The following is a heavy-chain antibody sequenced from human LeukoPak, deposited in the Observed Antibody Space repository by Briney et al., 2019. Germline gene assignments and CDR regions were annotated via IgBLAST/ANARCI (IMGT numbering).Heavy chain of an antibody. D-gene: IGHD3-16*01. Sequence: ASVKVSCKASGFTFTGYYIHWVRQAPGQGLEWMGWINPNNGGTNYAQTFQDRVTMTRDTSISTAYMELSRLRSDDTALYYCTRDLVGGTWASGYWGQGTLVTVSS. CDR3: TRDLVGGTWASGY. CDR2: INPNNGGT. CDR1: GFTFTGYY. J-gene: IGHJ4*02. V-gene: IGHV1-2*02.